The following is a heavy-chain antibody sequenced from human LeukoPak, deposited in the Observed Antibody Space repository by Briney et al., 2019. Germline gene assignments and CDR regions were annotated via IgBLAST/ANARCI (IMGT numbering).Heavy chain of an antibody. D-gene: IGHD3-10*01. V-gene: IGHV3-30*02. J-gene: IGHJ3*02. CDR3: AKDRSVWFGEFAFDI. Sequence: GGSLRLSCTASGFTFSSYGMHWVRQAPGKGLEWVAFIRYDGSNKYYADSVKGRFTISRDNSKNTLYLQMNSLRAEDTAVYYCAKDRSVWFGEFAFDIWGQGTMVTVSS. CDR2: IRYDGSNK. CDR1: GFTFSSYG.